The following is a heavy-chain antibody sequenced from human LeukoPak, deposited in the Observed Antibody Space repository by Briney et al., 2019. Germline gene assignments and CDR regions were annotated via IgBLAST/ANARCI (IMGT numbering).Heavy chain of an antibody. CDR2: INHSGST. CDR1: GGSFSGYY. J-gene: IGHJ3*02. D-gene: IGHD1-14*01. V-gene: IGHV4-34*01. Sequence: PSETLSLTCAVYGGSFSGYYWSWIRQPPGKGLEWIGEINHSGSTNYNPSLKSRVTISVDTSKNQFSLKLSSVTAADTAVYYCARDNPTRLVIDIWGQGTMVTVSS. CDR3: ARDNPTRLVIDI.